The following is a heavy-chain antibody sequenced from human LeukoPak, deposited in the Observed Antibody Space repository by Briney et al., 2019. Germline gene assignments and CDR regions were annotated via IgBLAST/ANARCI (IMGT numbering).Heavy chain of an antibody. CDR3: ATAKLSGSYSPYYFDY. V-gene: IGHV1-24*01. Sequence: ASVKVSCEVSGYTLTELSMHWVRQAPGKGLEWMGGFDPEDGETIYAQKFQGRVTMTEDTSTDTAYMELSSLRSEDTAVYYCATAKLSGSYSPYYFDYWGQGTLVTVSS. CDR2: FDPEDGET. J-gene: IGHJ4*02. D-gene: IGHD1-26*01. CDR1: GYTLTELS.